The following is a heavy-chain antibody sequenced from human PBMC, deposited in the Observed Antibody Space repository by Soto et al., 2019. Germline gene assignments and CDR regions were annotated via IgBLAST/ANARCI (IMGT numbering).Heavy chain of an antibody. V-gene: IGHV1-2*02. Sequence: ASVKVSCKASGYTFTGHYIHWVRQAPEQGPDWMGEIGPETGATRYAQKFRGRVTMTRDMSITTVYMELNNLSPDDTAVYYCGRGRSGQIVVFYWGQGTPVTVSS. CDR2: IGPETGAT. J-gene: IGHJ4*02. D-gene: IGHD5-12*01. CDR1: GYTFTGHY. CDR3: GRGRSGQIVVFY.